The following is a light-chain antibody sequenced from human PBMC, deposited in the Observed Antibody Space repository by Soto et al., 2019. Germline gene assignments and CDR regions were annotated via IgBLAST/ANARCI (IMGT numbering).Light chain of an antibody. CDR2: GAS. CDR1: QTIRSNY. CDR3: QHYGSSPWT. V-gene: IGKV3-20*01. J-gene: IGKJ1*01. Sequence: ETVLTQSPATLSLSPGERATLSCRASQTIRSNYLAWYRQTPGQAPRLLIYGASNRATGIADRFSGSGSGTDFTLIISRLEPEDFALYYCQHYGSSPWTFGQGTELEIK.